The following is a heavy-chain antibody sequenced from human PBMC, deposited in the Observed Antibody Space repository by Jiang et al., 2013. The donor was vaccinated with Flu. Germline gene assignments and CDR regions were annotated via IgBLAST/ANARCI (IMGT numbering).Heavy chain of an antibody. CDR2: SKAYGGTT. V-gene: IGHV3-49*02. CDR3: TSYDILTGYLTY. Sequence: SKAYGGTTEYAASVKGRFTISRDDSKSIAYLQMNSLKTEDTAVYYCTSYDILTGYLTYWGQGTLVTVSS. D-gene: IGHD3-9*01. J-gene: IGHJ4*02.